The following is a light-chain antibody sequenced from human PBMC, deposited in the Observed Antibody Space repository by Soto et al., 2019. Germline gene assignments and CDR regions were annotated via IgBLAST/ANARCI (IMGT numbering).Light chain of an antibody. CDR1: QGISNH. Sequence: DIQMTQSPSSLSASVGDTVTITCRASQGISNHLAWFQHKPGKAPKALIHAAASLQSGVSSKFSGSGFGTDFTLTITSLQPEDSATYYCQQYHSYPRTFAGGTKV. J-gene: IGKJ4*01. V-gene: IGKV1-16*02. CDR2: AAA. CDR3: QQYHSYPRT.